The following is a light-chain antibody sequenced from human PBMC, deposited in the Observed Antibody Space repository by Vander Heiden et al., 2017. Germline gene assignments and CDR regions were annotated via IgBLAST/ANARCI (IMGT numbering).Light chain of an antibody. V-gene: IGKV3-15*01. CDR2: GAS. Sequence: RASQSVSSNLAWYQQKPGQAPRLLIYGASTRATGIPARFSGSGSGTEFTLSISSRHSEDFAVYYCQQYNIWPPWTFGQGTKVEIK. CDR3: QQYNIWPPWT. CDR1: QSVSSN. J-gene: IGKJ1*01.